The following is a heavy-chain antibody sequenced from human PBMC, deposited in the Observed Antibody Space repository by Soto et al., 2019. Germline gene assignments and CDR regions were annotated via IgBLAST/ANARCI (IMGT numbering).Heavy chain of an antibody. D-gene: IGHD3-16*01. CDR2: IFSSGTT. V-gene: IGHV4-30-4*01. CDR1: GDSISSGNKY. CDR3: ARVPSPFDYSYAMDV. Sequence: QVQLRESGPGLVMPSQTLSLTCTVSGDSISSGNKYWSWLHQPPGKGLEWIGYIFSSGTTYYNPSLKSRLTMSLAPSQNQFSLKLNSLTDADTAVYFCARVPSPFDYSYAMDVWGQGTTVTVSS. J-gene: IGHJ6*02.